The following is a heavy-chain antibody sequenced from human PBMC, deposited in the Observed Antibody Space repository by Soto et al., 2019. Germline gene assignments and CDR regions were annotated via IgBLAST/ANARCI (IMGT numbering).Heavy chain of an antibody. V-gene: IGHV4-39*01. Sequence: QLQLQESGPGLVKPSETLSLTCTVSGDSVTISDYYWGWIRQPPGKGLEWIGSIHYSGSTYYNPSLKSRVTISGDTSKKQCSLKLTSVPAADAAVYYCAAHDSGGYYAEYWGQGTLVTVSA. CDR2: IHYSGST. J-gene: IGHJ4*02. D-gene: IGHD3-22*01. CDR3: AAHDSGGYYAEY. CDR1: GDSVTISDYY.